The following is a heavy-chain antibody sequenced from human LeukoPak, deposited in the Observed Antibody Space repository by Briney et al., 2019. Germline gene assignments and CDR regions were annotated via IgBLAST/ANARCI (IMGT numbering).Heavy chain of an antibody. CDR1: GFTFGSYE. CDR2: ISRSGGGSIT. CDR3: AREGAYYFDH. D-gene: IGHD3-16*01. V-gene: IGHV3-48*03. Sequence: GGSLRLSCAASGFTFGSYEMLWFRQAPGKGLEWVSYISRSGGGSITYYSDSVKGRFTISRDNAKNSLFLQMNSLRVEDTGVYYCAREGAYYFDHWGQGTLVTVSS. J-gene: IGHJ4*02.